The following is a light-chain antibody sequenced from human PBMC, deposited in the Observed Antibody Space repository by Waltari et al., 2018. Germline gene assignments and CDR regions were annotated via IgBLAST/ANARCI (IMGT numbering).Light chain of an antibody. V-gene: IGLV2-23*01. CDR1: KNDIGTYNF. Sequence: QSALTQPASLSGSPGQSITISCAGTKNDIGTYNFVSWFQQFPGQAPKLIVSEATQRPSGVSYRFSGSKSGNTASLTISGLQAEDEADYYCCSYAGGSRVIFGGGTKLTVL. J-gene: IGLJ2*01. CDR3: CSYAGGSRVI. CDR2: EAT.